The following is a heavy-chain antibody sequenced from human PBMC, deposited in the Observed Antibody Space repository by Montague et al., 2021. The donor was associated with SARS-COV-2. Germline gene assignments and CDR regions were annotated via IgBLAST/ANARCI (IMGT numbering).Heavy chain of an antibody. D-gene: IGHD6-13*01. CDR3: ARGVAGDTSSWDLDY. CDR1: GASITSYY. Sequence: SETLSLTCTVSGASITSYYLSWIRQPPGTGLERIGYIYYSGSTHYNPSLKRRVTISVDTSKNQFSLTLSSVTAADTAVYYCARGVAGDTSSWDLDYWGQGTLVTVSS. J-gene: IGHJ4*02. V-gene: IGHV4-59*01. CDR2: IYYSGST.